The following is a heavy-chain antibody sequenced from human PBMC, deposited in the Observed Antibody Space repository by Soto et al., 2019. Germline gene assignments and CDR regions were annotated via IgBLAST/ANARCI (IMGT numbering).Heavy chain of an antibody. CDR1: GFTFSSYA. Sequence: GSLRLSCAASGFTFSSYAMTWVPQAPGKQLKWVSAISGSGGSTYYADSVKGRFTIARDNSKNTLYLQMNRLRAEDTAVYYFAKDIGTGVTARYYYAMDVWGQGTTVTVSS. V-gene: IGHV3-23*01. J-gene: IGHJ6*02. CDR2: ISGSGGST. CDR3: AKDIGTGVTARYYYAMDV. D-gene: IGHD1-1*01.